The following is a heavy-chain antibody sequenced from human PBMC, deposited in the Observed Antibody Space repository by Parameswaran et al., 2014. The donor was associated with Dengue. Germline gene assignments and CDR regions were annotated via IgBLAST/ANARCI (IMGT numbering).Heavy chain of an antibody. J-gene: IGHJ6*02. V-gene: IGHV4-31*03. CDR1: GGSISSGGYY. CDR3: ARVILEMGSSTYGMDV. CDR2: IYYSGST. Sequence: ASETLSLTCTVSGGSISSGGYYWSWIRQHPGKGLEWIGYIYYSGSTYYNPSLKSRVTISVDTSKNQFSLKLSSVTAADTAVYYCARVILEMGSSTYGMDVWGQGTTVTVSS. D-gene: IGHD6-6*01.